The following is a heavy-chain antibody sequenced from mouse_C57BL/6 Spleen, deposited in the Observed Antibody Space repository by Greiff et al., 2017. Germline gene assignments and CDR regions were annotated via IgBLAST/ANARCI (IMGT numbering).Heavy chain of an antibody. D-gene: IGHD2-2*01. Sequence: VQLKESGGGLVKPGGSLKLSCAASGFTFSSYTMSWVRQTPEKRLEWVATISGGGGNTYYPDSVKGRFTISRDNAKNTLYLQMSSLRSEDTALYYCARLVTTSFDYWGQGTTLTVSS. V-gene: IGHV5-9*01. CDR2: ISGGGGNT. CDR3: ARLVTTSFDY. J-gene: IGHJ2*01. CDR1: GFTFSSYT.